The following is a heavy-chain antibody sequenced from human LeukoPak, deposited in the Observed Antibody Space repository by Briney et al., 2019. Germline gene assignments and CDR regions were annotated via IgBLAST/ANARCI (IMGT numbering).Heavy chain of an antibody. J-gene: IGHJ4*02. CDR2: ISWNSGSI. V-gene: IGHV3-9*01. CDR3: AKATPSNYGDYLRGYFDY. CDR1: GFTFDDYA. Sequence: PGGSLRLSCAASGFTFDDYAMHWVRQAPGKGLEWVSGISWNSGSIGYADSVKGRFTISRDNAKNSLYLQMNSLRAEGTALYYCAKATPSNYGDYLRGYFDYWGQGTLVTVSS. D-gene: IGHD4-17*01.